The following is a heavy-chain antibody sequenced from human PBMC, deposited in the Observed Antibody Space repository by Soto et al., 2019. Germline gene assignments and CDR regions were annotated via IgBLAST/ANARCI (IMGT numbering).Heavy chain of an antibody. CDR3: ARLRQQPTTGGYYYYYYGMAV. CDR2: IYYSGST. D-gene: IGHD6-13*01. Sequence: PSETLSLTCTVSGGSISSYYWRWIRQPPGKGLEWIGYIYYSGSTNYNPSLKSRVTISVDTSKNQFSLKLSSVTAADTAVYYCARLRQQPTTGGYYYYYYGMAVWGQGTTVT. CDR1: GGSISSYY. J-gene: IGHJ6*02. V-gene: IGHV4-59*08.